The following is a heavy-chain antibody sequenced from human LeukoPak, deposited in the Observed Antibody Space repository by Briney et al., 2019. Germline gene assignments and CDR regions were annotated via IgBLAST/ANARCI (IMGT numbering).Heavy chain of an antibody. Sequence: GGSLRLSCAASGFTFSSYAMHWVRQAPGKGLEWVAVISYDGSNKYYADSVKGRFTISRDNSRNTLYLQMNSLRAEDTAVYYCASYYDSSGGYWGQGTLVTVSS. V-gene: IGHV3-30-3*01. CDR3: ASYYDSSGGY. CDR2: ISYDGSNK. D-gene: IGHD3-22*01. J-gene: IGHJ4*02. CDR1: GFTFSSYA.